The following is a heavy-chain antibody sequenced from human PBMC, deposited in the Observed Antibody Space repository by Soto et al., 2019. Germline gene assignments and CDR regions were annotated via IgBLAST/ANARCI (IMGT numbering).Heavy chain of an antibody. D-gene: IGHD6-13*01. Sequence: GGSLRISCATSGFTFSNYGMHWVRQAPGKGLERVALISYDGSTKLSTEYFKGRYAISRDDPQNSLFLQMDSLIPEDTAVYFCAKDWDGFTVTGYTYGMDVWGQGT. CDR2: ISYDGSTK. CDR3: AKDWDGFTVTGYTYGMDV. J-gene: IGHJ6*02. CDR1: GFTFSNYG. V-gene: IGHV3-30*18.